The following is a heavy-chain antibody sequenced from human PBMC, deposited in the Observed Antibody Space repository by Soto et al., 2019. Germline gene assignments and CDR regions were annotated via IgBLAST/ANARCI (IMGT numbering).Heavy chain of an antibody. CDR1: GFSLSSYGMG. CDR3: AHAGDFDLLTFDH. CDR2: IYWDDDK. J-gene: IGHJ4*02. V-gene: IGHV2-5*02. Sequence: QITLKESGPTLVRPAQTLTLTCGFSGFSLSSYGMGVAWIRQPPGKALEWLALIYWDDDKRYSPSLKDRLASSKDTASNLVVLTITNMDTGDIVTYFCAHAGDFDLLTFDHLGPGTLVTVSS. D-gene: IGHD2-15*01.